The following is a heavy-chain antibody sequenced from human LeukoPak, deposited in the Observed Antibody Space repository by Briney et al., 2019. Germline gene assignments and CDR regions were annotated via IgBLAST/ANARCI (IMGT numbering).Heavy chain of an antibody. Sequence: GGTLRLSCAASGFTFSSYGMSWVRQAPGKGLEWVSAISGSGGRTFYADSVQGRFTISRDNYKNTLNLQMNSLRAEDTAVYYCARRAGAYSHPYDYWGQGTLVTVSS. D-gene: IGHD4/OR15-4a*01. V-gene: IGHV3-23*01. CDR1: GFTFSSYG. CDR2: ISGSGGRT. J-gene: IGHJ4*02. CDR3: ARRAGAYSHPYDY.